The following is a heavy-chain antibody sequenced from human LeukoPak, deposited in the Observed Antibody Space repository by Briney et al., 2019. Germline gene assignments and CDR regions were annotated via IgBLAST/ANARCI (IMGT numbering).Heavy chain of an antibody. D-gene: IGHD2-2*01. CDR3: SKGGGGGCSSSSCSNLFDY. CDR1: GFTFSSYA. J-gene: IGHJ4*02. V-gene: IGHV3-23*01. Sequence: GGSLRLSCAASGFTFSSYAMSWVRQAPGKGLEWVSAISGSGGSTYYADSVKGRFTISRDNSKNTLFLQMNSLRAEDTAVYYCSKGGGGGCSSSSCSNLFDYWGQGTLVTVSS. CDR2: ISGSGGST.